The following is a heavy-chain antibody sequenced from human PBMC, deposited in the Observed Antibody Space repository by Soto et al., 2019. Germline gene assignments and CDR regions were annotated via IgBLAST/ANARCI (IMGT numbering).Heavy chain of an antibody. CDR3: ARDGVVIIPGAIGGGYGLDV. V-gene: IGHV3-11*06. CDR1: GFTFSDYY. Sequence: GGSLRLSCAASGFTFSDYYMSWIRQAPGKGLEWISYISGRNTFTQYADSVKGRFTISRDNAKNSLYLQLNSLTAEDTAGYYCARDGVVIIPGAIGGGYGLDVWGQGTTVTVSS. J-gene: IGHJ6*02. CDR2: ISGRNTFT. D-gene: IGHD2-2*02.